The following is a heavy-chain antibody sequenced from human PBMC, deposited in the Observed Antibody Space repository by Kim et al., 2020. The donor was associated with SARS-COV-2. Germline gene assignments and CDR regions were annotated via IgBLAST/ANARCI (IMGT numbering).Heavy chain of an antibody. Sequence: GGSLRLSCAASGFTFSSYGMHWARQAPGKGLEWVAVIWYDGSNKFYADSVKGRFTISRDNSKNTLYLQMNSLRAEDTAVYYCARGGGDSADAFDIWGQG. CDR2: IWYDGSNK. J-gene: IGHJ3*02. D-gene: IGHD2-21*02. V-gene: IGHV3-33*01. CDR3: ARGGGDSADAFDI. CDR1: GFTFSSYG.